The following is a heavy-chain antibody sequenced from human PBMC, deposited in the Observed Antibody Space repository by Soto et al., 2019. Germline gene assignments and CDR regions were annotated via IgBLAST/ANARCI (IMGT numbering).Heavy chain of an antibody. CDR2: ISGGGDTT. Sequence: EVQLLESGGGLVQPGGSLRLSCAASGFTFNNYAMTWVRQAPGKGLEWVSAISGGGDTTSYADSVKGRFTVSRDGSKNTLYLQMSSLIAEDTALYYCAKGRDGSGSLTPRVDFWGQGTLVTDSS. D-gene: IGHD3-10*01. CDR3: AKGRDGSGSLTPRVDF. V-gene: IGHV3-23*01. J-gene: IGHJ4*02. CDR1: GFTFNNYA.